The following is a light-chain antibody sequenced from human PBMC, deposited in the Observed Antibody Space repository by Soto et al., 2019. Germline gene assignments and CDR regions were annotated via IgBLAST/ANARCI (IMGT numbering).Light chain of an antibody. J-gene: IGKJ1*01. CDR2: EAS. CDR1: QSISKW. Sequence: DIQMTQSPSTMSASVGDRATITCRASQSISKWLAWFQQKAGKAPKLLIYEASKLATGVPSRISGSGSGTEFTLAISSLQPEDSATYYCLQDINYPWTFGQGTKVDNK. V-gene: IGKV1-5*03. CDR3: LQDINYPWT.